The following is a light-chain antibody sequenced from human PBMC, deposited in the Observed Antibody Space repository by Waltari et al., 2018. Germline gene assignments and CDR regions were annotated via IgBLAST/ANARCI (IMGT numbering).Light chain of an antibody. CDR3: QQRRNWPLT. CDR1: QSVSYY. J-gene: IGKJ4*01. V-gene: IGKV3-11*01. CDR2: DTS. Sequence: EIVLTQSPATLSLSPGERATLSCRASQSVSYYLAWYQQRPGQAPRLLIYDTSHRATGIPDRFSGSGSETDFTRTISSLEPEDFAVYYCQQRRNWPLTFGGGTKVEIK.